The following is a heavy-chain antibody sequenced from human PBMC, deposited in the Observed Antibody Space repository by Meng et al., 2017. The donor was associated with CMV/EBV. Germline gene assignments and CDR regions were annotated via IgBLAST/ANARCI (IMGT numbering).Heavy chain of an antibody. CDR1: GGSISSYY. D-gene: IGHD3-3*01. CDR3: ARVGGHYDFWSGYAQLGYFDY. J-gene: IGHJ4*02. CDR2: IYYSGST. V-gene: IGHV4-59*01. Sequence: SETLSLTCTVSGGSISSYYWSWIRQPPGKGLEWIGYIYYSGSTNYNPSLKSRVTISVDTSKNQFSLTLSSVTAADTAVYYCARVGGHYDFWSGYAQLGYFDYWGQGTLVTVSS.